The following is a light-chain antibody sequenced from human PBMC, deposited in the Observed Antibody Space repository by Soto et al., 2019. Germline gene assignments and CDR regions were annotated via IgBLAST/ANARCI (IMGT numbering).Light chain of an antibody. CDR2: AAS. CDR3: QHRYRE. Sequence: DIQMTQSPSSLSASVGDRVTITCRARQSISNSLNWYQQKPGKAPKLLIYAASSLQSGVPSMFSGIGSGTDFTLTISSLHPEDFATYYCQHRYREVGQRTKV. CDR1: QSISNS. V-gene: IGKV1-39*01. J-gene: IGKJ1*01.